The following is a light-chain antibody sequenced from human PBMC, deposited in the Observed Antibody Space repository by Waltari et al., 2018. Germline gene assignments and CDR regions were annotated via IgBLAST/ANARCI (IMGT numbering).Light chain of an antibody. Sequence: EIVLTQSPGTLSLSPGERATLSCRASPSVGRYLVWYQQKPGQAPRLLIYHASIRATGIPDRFSGSGSGTDFSLTISRLEPEDFAVYYCQKYESLPATFGQGTKVEI. V-gene: IGKV3-20*01. CDR1: PSVGRY. CDR2: HAS. CDR3: QKYESLPAT. J-gene: IGKJ1*01.